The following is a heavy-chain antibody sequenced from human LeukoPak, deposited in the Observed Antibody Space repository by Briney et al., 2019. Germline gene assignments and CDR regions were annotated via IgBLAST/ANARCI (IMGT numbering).Heavy chain of an antibody. CDR2: IYYSGST. V-gene: IGHV4-39*01. CDR3: ARGRYYDFWSGYYTGVRPPYYYYMDV. CDR1: GGSISSSSYY. D-gene: IGHD3-3*01. Sequence: SETLSLTCTVSGGSISSSSYYWGWIRQPPGKGLEWIGSIYYSGSTYYNPSLKSRVTISVDTSKNQFSLKLSSVTAADTAVYYCARGRYYDFWSGYYTGVRPPYYYYMDVWGKGTTVTVSS. J-gene: IGHJ6*03.